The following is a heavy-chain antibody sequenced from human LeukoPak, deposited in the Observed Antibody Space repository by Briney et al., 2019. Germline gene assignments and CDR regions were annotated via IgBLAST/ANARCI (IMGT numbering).Heavy chain of an antibody. CDR1: GFTFSSYD. Sequence: GGSLRLSCAASGFTFSSYDMHWVRQATGKGLEWVSAIGTAGDTYYPGSVKGRFTISRENAKNSLYLQMNSLRAEDTAVYYCARVAPRGYSYGTQYYFDYWGQGTLVTVSS. V-gene: IGHV3-13*01. J-gene: IGHJ4*02. CDR2: IGTAGDT. CDR3: ARVAPRGYSYGTQYYFDY. D-gene: IGHD5-18*01.